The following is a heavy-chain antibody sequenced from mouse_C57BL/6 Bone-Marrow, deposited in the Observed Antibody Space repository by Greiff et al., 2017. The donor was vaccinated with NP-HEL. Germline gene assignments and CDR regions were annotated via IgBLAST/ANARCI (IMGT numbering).Heavy chain of an antibody. CDR2: ICSGSSTI. D-gene: IGHD1-1*01. CDR3: AYGSRGWYFDV. Sequence: EVNVVESGGGLVKPGGSLKLSCAASGFTFSDYGMHWVRQAPEKGLEWVAYICSGSSTIYYADTVKGRFTISRDNAKNTLFLQMTSLRSEDTAMYYCAYGSRGWYFDVWGTGTTVTVSS. V-gene: IGHV5-17*01. J-gene: IGHJ1*03. CDR1: GFTFSDYG.